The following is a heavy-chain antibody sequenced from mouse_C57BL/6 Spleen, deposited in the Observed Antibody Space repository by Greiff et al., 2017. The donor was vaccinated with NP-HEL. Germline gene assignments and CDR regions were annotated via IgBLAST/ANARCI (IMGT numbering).Heavy chain of an antibody. CDR1: GFTFSDYY. Sequence: DVKLVESEGGLVQPGSSMKLSCTASGFTFSDYYMAWVRQVPEKGLEWVANINYDGSSTYYLDSLKSRFIISRDNAKNILYLQMSSLKSEDTATYYCARVNWDVGAMDYWGQGTSVTVSS. CDR2: INYDGSST. J-gene: IGHJ4*01. V-gene: IGHV5-16*01. CDR3: ARVNWDVGAMDY. D-gene: IGHD4-1*01.